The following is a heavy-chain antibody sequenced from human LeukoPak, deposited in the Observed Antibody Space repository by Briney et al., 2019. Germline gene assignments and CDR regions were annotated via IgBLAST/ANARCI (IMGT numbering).Heavy chain of an antibody. CDR2: IIPIFGTA. V-gene: IGHV1-69*05. D-gene: IGHD3-16*01. Sequence: ASVKVSCKASRGTFSSYAISWVRQAPGQGLEWMGGIIPIFGTANYAQKFQGRVTITTDESTSTAYMELSSLRSEDTAVYYCARVDGTPRGYYFDYWGQGTLVTVSS. J-gene: IGHJ4*02. CDR3: ARVDGTPRGYYFDY. CDR1: RGTFSSYA.